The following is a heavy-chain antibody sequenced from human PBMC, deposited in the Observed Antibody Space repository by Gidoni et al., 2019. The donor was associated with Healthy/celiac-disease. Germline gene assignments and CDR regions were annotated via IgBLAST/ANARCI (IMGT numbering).Heavy chain of an antibody. D-gene: IGHD2-15*01. Sequence: QVQLQQWGAGLLKPSETLSLTCAVYGGSFRGYYWSWIRQPPGKGLEWIGEINHSGSTNYNPSLKSRVTISVDTSKNQFSLKLSSVTAADTAVYYCARVVVVVAATPSYYYYYGMDVWGQGTTVTVSS. CDR1: GGSFRGYY. CDR2: INHSGST. CDR3: ARVVVVVAATPSYYYYYGMDV. V-gene: IGHV4-34*01. J-gene: IGHJ6*02.